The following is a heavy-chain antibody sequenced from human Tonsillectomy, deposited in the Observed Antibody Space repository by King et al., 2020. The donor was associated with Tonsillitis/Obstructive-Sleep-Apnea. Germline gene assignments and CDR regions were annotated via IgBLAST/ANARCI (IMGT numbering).Heavy chain of an antibody. J-gene: IGHJ5*01. CDR1: GGSISSGGFY. CDR2: IYYSGST. V-gene: IGHV4-31*03. CDR3: AMDAGGYVSPSYYDS. D-gene: IGHD3-22*01. Sequence: LQLQESGPGLVKPSQTLSLTCTVSGGSISSGGFYWSWIRQHPGKGLEWIGYIYYSGSTYYNPSLKSRVTISVDTSQNQFSLKLNSVTAADTAVYYCAMDAGGYVSPSYYDSWGQGTLVTVSS.